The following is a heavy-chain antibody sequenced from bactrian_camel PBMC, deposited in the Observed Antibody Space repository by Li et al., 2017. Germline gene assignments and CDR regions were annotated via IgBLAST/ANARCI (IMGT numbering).Heavy chain of an antibody. J-gene: IGHJ4*01. Sequence: HVQLVESGGGSVAAGGSLKLTSTASGYASAIKCWGWFRQAPGKEREEVGIARTYSDTTSYGDSVKGRFTISRDNGKYTMYLQLNNLNPEDTAVYYCATVPRSGDYDVLSFHHWGQGTQVTVS. CDR2: RTYSDTT. CDR3: ATVPRSGDYDVLSFHH. D-gene: IGHD4*01. V-gene: IGHV3S53*01. CDR1: GYASAIKC.